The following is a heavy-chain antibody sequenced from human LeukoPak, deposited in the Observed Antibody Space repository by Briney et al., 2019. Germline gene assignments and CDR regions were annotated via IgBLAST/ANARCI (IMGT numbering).Heavy chain of an antibody. CDR1: GGSFSSSSYY. CDR2: LYYSGST. V-gene: IGHV4-39*01. J-gene: IGHJ6*03. D-gene: IGHD1-26*01. Sequence: SETLSLTCTVSGGSFSSSSYYWGWIRQPPGKGLEWIGSLYYSGSTYYNPSLKSRVTISVDTSKNQFSLKLSSVTAADTAVYYCSIVDYYYYYMDVWGKGTTVTISS. CDR3: SIVDYYYYYMDV.